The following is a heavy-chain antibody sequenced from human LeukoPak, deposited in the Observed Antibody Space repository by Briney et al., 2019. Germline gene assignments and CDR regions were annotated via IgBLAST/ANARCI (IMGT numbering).Heavy chain of an antibody. V-gene: IGHV1-24*01. CDR2: FDPEDEET. J-gene: IGHJ3*01. CDR1: GYSLIHLC. CDR3: ATDRTREGMAGKYGLYV. D-gene: IGHD3-10*01. Sequence: GASVKVSCKVSGYSLIHLCMHWVRQAPGRGLEWLGGFDPEDEETVYAPNFQDRISLTEDTSTHTSYLEISGLTSDDTATYYCATDRTREGMAGKYGLYVSGQGTKVTVSS.